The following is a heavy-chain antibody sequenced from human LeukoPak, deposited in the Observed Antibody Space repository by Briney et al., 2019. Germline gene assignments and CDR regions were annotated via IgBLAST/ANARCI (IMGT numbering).Heavy chain of an antibody. V-gene: IGHV4-4*07. CDR1: GGSIDMYY. CDR2: MYASGDF. Sequence: SETLSLTCTVSGGSIDMYYWTWIRQSAGKGLEWLGRMYASGDFNYNPFLKSRVTMSIDTSKNQFSLNLNSVTAADTAVYYCARPAHNYYYGMDVWGQGTTVTVSS. CDR3: ARPAHNYYYGMDV. J-gene: IGHJ6*02.